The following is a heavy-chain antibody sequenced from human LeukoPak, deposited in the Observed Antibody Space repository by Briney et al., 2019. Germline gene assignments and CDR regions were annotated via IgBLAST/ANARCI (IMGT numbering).Heavy chain of an antibody. CDR3: AREQTPLYYYGSGSYYTY. D-gene: IGHD3-10*01. CDR1: GFTLSRYS. J-gene: IGHJ4*02. CDR2: ISSGSSYI. Sequence: GGSLRLSCAASGFTLSRYSMNWVRQAPGKGLEWVSSISSGSSYIYYADSVKGRFTISRDNAKNSLYLQMNSLRAEDTAVYYCAREQTPLYYYGSGSYYTYWGQGTLVTVSS. V-gene: IGHV3-21*01.